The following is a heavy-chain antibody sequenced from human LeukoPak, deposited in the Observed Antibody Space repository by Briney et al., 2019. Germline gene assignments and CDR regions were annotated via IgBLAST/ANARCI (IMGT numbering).Heavy chain of an antibody. CDR3: AKVGYGDYVPYLAKLDY. CDR2: ISGSGGST. Sequence: GGSLRLSCAASGFTFSSYAMSRVRQAPGKGLEWVSAISGSGGSTYYADSVKGRFTISRDNSKNTLYLQMNSLRAEDTAVYYCAKVGYGDYVPYLAKLDYWGQGTLVTVSS. D-gene: IGHD4-17*01. CDR1: GFTFSSYA. J-gene: IGHJ4*02. V-gene: IGHV3-23*01.